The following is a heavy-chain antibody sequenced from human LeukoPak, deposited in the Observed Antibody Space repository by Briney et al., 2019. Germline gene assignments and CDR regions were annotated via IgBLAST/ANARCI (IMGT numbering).Heavy chain of an antibody. J-gene: IGHJ4*02. V-gene: IGHV3-30*18. Sequence: GGSLRLSCAASGFTFSSYGMHWVRQAPGKGLEWVAVISYDGSNKYYADSVKGRFTISRDNSKNTLYLQMNSLRAEDTAVYYCAKMGSVTTGGGGIGYWGQGTLVTVSS. D-gene: IGHD4-17*01. CDR2: ISYDGSNK. CDR1: GFTFSSYG. CDR3: AKMGSVTTGGGGIGY.